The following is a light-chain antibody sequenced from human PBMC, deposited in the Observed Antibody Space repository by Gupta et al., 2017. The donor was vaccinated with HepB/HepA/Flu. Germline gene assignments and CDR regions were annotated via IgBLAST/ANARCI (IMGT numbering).Light chain of an antibody. V-gene: IGLV3-1*01. CDR2: QDY. Sequence: SYDLTQLPSMSVSPGQTASITCSGDKLGDKYTSWYQQRPGQSPVLVIYQDYERPSGIPERFSGSNSENTATLTISGTQAMDEDDYYCQAWDSTAVVFGGGTKLTVL. J-gene: IGLJ2*01. CDR3: QAWDSTAVV. CDR1: KLGDKY.